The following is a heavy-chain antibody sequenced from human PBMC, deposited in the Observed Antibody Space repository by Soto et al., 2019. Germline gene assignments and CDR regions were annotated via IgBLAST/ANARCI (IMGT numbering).Heavy chain of an antibody. D-gene: IGHD2-2*01. CDR1: GGTFSSYA. Sequence: VASVKVSCKASGGTFSSYAISWVRQAPGQGLEWMGGIIPIFGTANYAQKFQGRVTITADESTSTAYMELSSLRSEDTAVYYCARYWSSTSCYSDYYGMDVWGQGTTVTVSS. J-gene: IGHJ6*02. CDR2: IIPIFGTA. CDR3: ARYWSSTSCYSDYYGMDV. V-gene: IGHV1-69*13.